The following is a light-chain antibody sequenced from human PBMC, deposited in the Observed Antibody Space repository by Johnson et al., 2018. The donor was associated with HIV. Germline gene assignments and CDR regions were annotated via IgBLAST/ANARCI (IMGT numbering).Light chain of an antibody. J-gene: IGLJ1*01. CDR1: SSNIGNNY. V-gene: IGLV1-51*01. CDR3: ATWDSSLSAYV. CDR2: DNN. Sequence: QSVLTQPPSVSAAPGQKVTISCSGSSSNIGNNYVSWYQQLPGTAPKLLIYDNNKRPSGIPDRFSGSKSGTSATLGITGLQTGDEADYYRATWDSSLSAYVFGTWTKVPVL.